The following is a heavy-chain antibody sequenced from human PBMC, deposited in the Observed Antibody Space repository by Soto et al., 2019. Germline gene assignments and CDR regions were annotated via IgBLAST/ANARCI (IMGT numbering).Heavy chain of an antibody. CDR1: GCSISSYY. CDR3: ARGSYCSSTSCYGYYMDV. Sequence: SETLSLTCTVSGCSISSYYWSWIRQPPGKGLEWIGYIYYSGSTNYNPSLKSRVTISVDTSKNQFSLKLSSVTAADTAVYYCARGSYCSSTSCYGYYMDVWGKGTTVTVSS. J-gene: IGHJ6*03. D-gene: IGHD2-2*01. CDR2: IYYSGST. V-gene: IGHV4-59*01.